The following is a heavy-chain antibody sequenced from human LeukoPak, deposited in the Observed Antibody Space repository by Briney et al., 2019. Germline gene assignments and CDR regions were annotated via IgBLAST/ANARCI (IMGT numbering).Heavy chain of an antibody. CDR3: ATANCSSTSCYLFWFDP. J-gene: IGHJ5*02. CDR2: MNPNSGNT. D-gene: IGHD2-2*01. Sequence: ASVKVSCKASGYTFTSYDINWVRQATGQGLEWMGWMNPNSGNTGYAQKFQGRVTMTRNTSISTAYMELSSLRSEDTAVYYCATANCSSTSCYLFWFDPWGQGTLVTVSS. CDR1: GYTFTSYD. V-gene: IGHV1-8*01.